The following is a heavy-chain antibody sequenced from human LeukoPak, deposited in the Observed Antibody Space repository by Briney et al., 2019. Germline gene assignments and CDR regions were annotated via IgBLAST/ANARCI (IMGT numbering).Heavy chain of an antibody. CDR3: AGGCAADTAMIHVDS. CDR2: VNHSGST. CDR1: GGSFSGYY. D-gene: IGHD5-18*01. V-gene: IGHV4-34*01. J-gene: IGHJ4*02. Sequence: PSETLSLTCAVYGGSFSGYYWTWIRQPPGKGLEWIGEVNHSGSTNYNPSLKSRVTISADTSKNQLSLKLNSVTAADTAVYYCAGGCAADTAMIHVDSWGQGTLVTVSS.